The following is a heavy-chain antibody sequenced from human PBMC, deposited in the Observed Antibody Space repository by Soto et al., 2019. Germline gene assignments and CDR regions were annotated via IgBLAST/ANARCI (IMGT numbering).Heavy chain of an antibody. Sequence: GGSLRLSCAASGFTFNFYAMHWVRQAPGKGLEWVAVISYDGSDKYYADSVKGRFTISRDNSKNTLNLQMNSLRADDTAVYYCAKGLGELSPESYDYWGQGTLVTVSS. V-gene: IGHV3-30*18. D-gene: IGHD3-16*02. CDR2: ISYDGSDK. J-gene: IGHJ4*02. CDR3: AKGLGELSPESYDY. CDR1: GFTFNFYA.